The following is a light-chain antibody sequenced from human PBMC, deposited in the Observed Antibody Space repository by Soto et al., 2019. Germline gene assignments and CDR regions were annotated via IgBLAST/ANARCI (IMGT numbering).Light chain of an antibody. CDR3: RQRSNWPWT. V-gene: IGKV3-11*01. Sequence: EIVLTQSPATLSLSPGERATLSCRASQSVSSYLTWYQQKPGQAPRLLIYDASNRATGIPARFSGSGSGTDFTLTISSLEHEDFAIYYCRQRSNWPWTFGQGTKVAIK. CDR1: QSVSSY. CDR2: DAS. J-gene: IGKJ1*01.